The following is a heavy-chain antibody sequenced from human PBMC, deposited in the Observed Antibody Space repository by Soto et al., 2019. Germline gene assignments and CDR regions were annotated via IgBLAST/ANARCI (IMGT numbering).Heavy chain of an antibody. Sequence: QVQLQESGPRLVKPSQTLSLSCAVSGGSIISASYSWNWIRQSPGRGLEWIGHIYSSGSTYYNPSLKSRVSISVDTSNNQFSLKLTSVTAVDTAVYFCAREDAARIERWFDAWGQGILVTVSS. V-gene: IGHV4-31*11. CDR1: GGSIISASYS. CDR2: IYSSGST. D-gene: IGHD6-6*01. CDR3: AREDAARIERWFDA. J-gene: IGHJ5*02.